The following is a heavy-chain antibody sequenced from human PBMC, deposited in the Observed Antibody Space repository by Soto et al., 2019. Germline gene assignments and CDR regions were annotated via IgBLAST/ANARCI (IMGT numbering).Heavy chain of an antibody. CDR3: ARTAIVVVPAAIGDY. Sequence: ASVKVSCKASGYTFTSYGISWVRQAPGQGLEWMGWISAYNGNTNYAQKLQGRVTMTTDTSTSTAYMELRSLRSDDTAVYYCARTAIVVVPAAIGDYWGQGTLVTVSS. J-gene: IGHJ4*02. CDR1: GYTFTSYG. CDR2: ISAYNGNT. D-gene: IGHD2-2*02. V-gene: IGHV1-18*01.